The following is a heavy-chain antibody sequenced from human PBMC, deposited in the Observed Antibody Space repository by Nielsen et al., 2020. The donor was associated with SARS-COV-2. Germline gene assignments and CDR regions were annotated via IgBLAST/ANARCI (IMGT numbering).Heavy chain of an antibody. J-gene: IGHJ4*02. D-gene: IGHD4-17*01. CDR1: GFTFDDYG. Sequence: GESLKISCAASGFTFDDYGMSWVRQAPGKGLEWVANIKQDGSEKYYVDSVKGRFTISRDNAKNSLYLQMNSLRAEDTAVYYCARDYDLYGDSFMDSWGQGTLVIVSS. CDR2: IKQDGSEK. V-gene: IGHV3-7*03. CDR3: ARDYDLYGDSFMDS.